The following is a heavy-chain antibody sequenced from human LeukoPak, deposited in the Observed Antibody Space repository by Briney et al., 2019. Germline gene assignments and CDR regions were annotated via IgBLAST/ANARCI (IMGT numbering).Heavy chain of an antibody. J-gene: IGHJ1*01. Sequence: AASVNVSCKASGYTFTNYGFSWVRQAPGQGLEWMGWISAYNGYTDYAQKFQFRVTMTTDTSTSTAYMELRSLRSDDTAVYYCARDKAVTTEVTQHFQHWGQGTLVTVSS. CDR3: ARDKAVTTEVTQHFQH. D-gene: IGHD4-23*01. CDR2: ISAYNGYT. V-gene: IGHV1-18*01. CDR1: GYTFTNYG.